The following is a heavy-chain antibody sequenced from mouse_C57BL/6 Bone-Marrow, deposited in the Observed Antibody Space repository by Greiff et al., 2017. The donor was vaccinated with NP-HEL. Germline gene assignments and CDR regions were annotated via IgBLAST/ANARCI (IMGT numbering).Heavy chain of an antibody. CDR2: IDPETGGT. J-gene: IGHJ3*01. D-gene: IGHD1-1*01. Sequence: VQLQQPGAELVRPGASVTLSCKASGYTFTDYEMHWVKQTPVHGLEWIGAIDPETGGTAYNQKFKGKAILTADKSSSTAYMELRSLTYEDSAVYYCTRSRVYGSSFLFAYWGQGTLVTVSA. CDR1: GYTFTDYE. V-gene: IGHV1-15*01. CDR3: TRSRVYGSSFLFAY.